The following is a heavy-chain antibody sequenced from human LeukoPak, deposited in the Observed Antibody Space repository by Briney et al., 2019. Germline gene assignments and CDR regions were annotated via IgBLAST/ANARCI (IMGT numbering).Heavy chain of an antibody. D-gene: IGHD6-19*01. CDR2: IRSDGSDT. J-gene: IGHJ4*02. CDR3: ARRGIAVAGSFDY. V-gene: IGHV3-74*01. Sequence: GGSLRLSCAASGFTFSSYWMHWVRQAPGEGLVWVSRIRSDGSDTRYAESVKGRFTISRDNAKNSLYLQMNSLRAEDTAVYYCARRGIAVAGSFDYWGQGTLVTVSS. CDR1: GFTFSSYW.